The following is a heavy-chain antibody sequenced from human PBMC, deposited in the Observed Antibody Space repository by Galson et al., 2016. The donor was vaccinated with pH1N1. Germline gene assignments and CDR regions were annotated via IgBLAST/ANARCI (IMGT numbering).Heavy chain of an antibody. V-gene: IGHV3-23*01. CDR3: AKGGRVGVQGYYYALDV. Sequence: LSCAASGFTFSSYAMYWFRRAPGKGLEWVSAISGSGGTTHDADSVRGRFTISRDNSKNTLYLQMHSLRAEDTATYYCAKGGRVGVQGYYYALDVWGQGTAVTVSS. D-gene: IGHD2-2*01. J-gene: IGHJ6*02. CDR2: ISGSGGTT. CDR1: GFTFSSYA.